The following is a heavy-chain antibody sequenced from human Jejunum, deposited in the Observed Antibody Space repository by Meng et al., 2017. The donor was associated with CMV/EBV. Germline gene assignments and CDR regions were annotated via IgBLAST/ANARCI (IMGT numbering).Heavy chain of an antibody. Sequence: FSFSTCAMTWVRQAPGKVLGWVSGIPGSGTRAYYADSVKGRFTISRDNSKKMVFLQMNSLRAEDTAMYYCAKTAGGGYLEWLSLFDSWGQGTLVTVSS. CDR2: IPGSGTRA. J-gene: IGHJ4*02. V-gene: IGHV3-23*05. D-gene: IGHD3-3*01. CDR3: AKTAGGGYLEWLSLFDS. CDR1: FSFSTCA.